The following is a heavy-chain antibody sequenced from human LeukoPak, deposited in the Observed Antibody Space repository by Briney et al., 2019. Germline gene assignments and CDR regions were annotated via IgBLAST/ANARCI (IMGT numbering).Heavy chain of an antibody. CDR1: GFSLSTRGML. CDR2: IAWDDDK. CDR3: ARTHLATADYFDY. Sequence: SGPTLVNPTQTLTLTCTFSGFSLSTRGMLVSWIRQPPGKAPEWLARIAWDDDKFYSTSPRTRLTISKSASENQVVLTMTNLDPVDTATYYCARTHLATADYFDYWGQGTLVTVSS. J-gene: IGHJ4*02. V-gene: IGHV2-70*04. D-gene: IGHD6-13*01.